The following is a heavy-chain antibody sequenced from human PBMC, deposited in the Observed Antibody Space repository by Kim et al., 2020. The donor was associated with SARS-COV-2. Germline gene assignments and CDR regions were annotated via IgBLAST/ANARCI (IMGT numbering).Heavy chain of an antibody. J-gene: IGHJ6*03. CDR3: ASGGHAQYYYYYMDV. V-gene: IGHV1-3*01. D-gene: IGHD5-12*01. Sequence: KFQGRVTITRDTSASTAYMELSSLRSEDTAVYYCASGGHAQYYYYYMDVWGKGTTVTVSS.